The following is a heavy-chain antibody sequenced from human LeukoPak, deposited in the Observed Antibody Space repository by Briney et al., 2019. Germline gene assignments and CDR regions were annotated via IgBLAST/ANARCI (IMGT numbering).Heavy chain of an antibody. D-gene: IGHD2-15*01. CDR2: ISGSGGST. V-gene: IGHV3-23*01. CDR3: AKRPGRLYYFDY. J-gene: IGHJ4*02. Sequence: PGGSLRLSCAASGFTLSSYAMSWVRQAPGKGLEWVSAISGSGGSTYYADSVKGRFTISRDNSKNTLYLQMNSLRAEDTAVYYCAKRPGRLYYFDYWGQGTLVTVSS. CDR1: GFTLSSYA.